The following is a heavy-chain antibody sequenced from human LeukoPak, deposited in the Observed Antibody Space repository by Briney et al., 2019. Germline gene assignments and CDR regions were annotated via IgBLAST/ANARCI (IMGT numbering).Heavy chain of an antibody. Sequence: PGGSLRLSCAASGFTFSSYSMNWVRQAPGKGLEWVSYISSSSSTIYYADSVKGRFTISRDNAKNSLYLQMNSLRAEDTAVYYCARGREWELLLGGVFDYWGQGTLVTVSS. CDR3: ARGREWELLLGGVFDY. V-gene: IGHV3-48*04. CDR1: GFTFSSYS. J-gene: IGHJ4*02. CDR2: ISSSSSTI. D-gene: IGHD1-26*01.